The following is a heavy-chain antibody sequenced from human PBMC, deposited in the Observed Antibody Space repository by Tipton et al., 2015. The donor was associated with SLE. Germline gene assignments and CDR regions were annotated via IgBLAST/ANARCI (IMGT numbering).Heavy chain of an antibody. CDR3: ARGWDYLDQAGIDY. CDR1: VGSFSDYY. Sequence: TLSLTCAVYVGSFSDYYWNWIRQPPGKGLEWIGSIYHSGSTYYNPSLKSRVTISVDTSKNQFSLKLSSVTAADTAVYYCARGWDYLDQAGIDYWGQGTLVTVSS. J-gene: IGHJ4*02. CDR2: IYHSGST. D-gene: IGHD1-7*01. V-gene: IGHV4-34*01.